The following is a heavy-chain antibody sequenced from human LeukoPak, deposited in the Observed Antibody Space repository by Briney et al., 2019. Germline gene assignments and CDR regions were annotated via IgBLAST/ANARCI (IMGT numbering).Heavy chain of an antibody. J-gene: IGHJ6*02. CDR2: IYPGDSDT. V-gene: IGHV5-51*01. Sequence: GESLKISCKGSEYGFTSYWIGWVRQMPGKGLEWMGIIYPGDSDTRYSPSFQGQVTISADKSIGTAYLQWSSLKASDTAMYYCARRQASCTNGVCYTLYDMDVWGQGTTVTVSS. CDR1: EYGFTSYW. CDR3: ARRQASCTNGVCYTLYDMDV. D-gene: IGHD2-8*01.